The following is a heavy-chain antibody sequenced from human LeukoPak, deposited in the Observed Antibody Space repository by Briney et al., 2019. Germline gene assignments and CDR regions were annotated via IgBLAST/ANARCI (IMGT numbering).Heavy chain of an antibody. V-gene: IGHV3-48*03. CDR3: ARGYPPSLAVAGSSNFDY. D-gene: IGHD6-19*01. CDR1: GFTFSSYE. CDR2: ISSSGSTI. Sequence: GGSLRLSCAASGFTFSSYEMNWVRQAPGKGLEWVSYISSSGSTIYYADSVKGRFTISRDNAKNSLYLQMNSLRAEDTAVYYCARGYPPSLAVAGSSNFDYWGQGTLVTVSS. J-gene: IGHJ4*02.